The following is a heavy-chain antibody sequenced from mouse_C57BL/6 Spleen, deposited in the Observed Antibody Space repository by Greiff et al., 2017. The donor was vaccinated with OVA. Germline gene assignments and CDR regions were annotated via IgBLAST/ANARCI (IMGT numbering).Heavy chain of an antibody. CDR3: ARDGITTAVDY. V-gene: IGHV3-6*01. CDR1: GYSITSGYY. Sequence: DVKLVESGPGLVKPSQSLSLTCSVTGYSITSGYYWNWIRQFPGNKLEWMGYISYDGSNNYNPSLKNRISITRDTSKNQFFLKLNSVTTEDTATYYCARDGITTAVDYWGQGTTLTVSS. CDR2: ISYDGSN. J-gene: IGHJ2*01. D-gene: IGHD1-1*01.